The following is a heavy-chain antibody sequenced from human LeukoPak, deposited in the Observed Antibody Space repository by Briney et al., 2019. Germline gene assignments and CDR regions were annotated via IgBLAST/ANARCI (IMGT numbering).Heavy chain of an antibody. J-gene: IGHJ3*02. CDR2: IYSGGST. D-gene: IGHD2-2*01. CDR3: ARGVVSHRAFDI. Sequence: AGGSLRLSCAASGFTFSSYSMSWVRQAPGKGLEWVSVIYSGGSTYYADSVKDRFTISRDNAKNTLYLQMNSLRAEDTAVYYCARGVVSHRAFDIWGQGTMVTVSS. V-gene: IGHV3-53*01. CDR1: GFTFSSYS.